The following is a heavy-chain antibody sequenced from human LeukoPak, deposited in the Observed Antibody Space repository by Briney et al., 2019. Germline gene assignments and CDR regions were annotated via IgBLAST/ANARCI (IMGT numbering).Heavy chain of an antibody. CDR3: AKTYVWGSYRSPFFDF. J-gene: IGHJ4*02. D-gene: IGHD3-16*02. Sequence: GGSLRLSCAASGFTFSRYAMHWVRQTPGKGLEYVSCISNNGDSTYYANSVKGRFTISRDNAKNTLFLQMGSLKTEDLAVYYCAKTYVWGSYRSPFFDFWGQGTLVTVSS. V-gene: IGHV3-64*01. CDR2: ISNNGDST. CDR1: GFTFSRYA.